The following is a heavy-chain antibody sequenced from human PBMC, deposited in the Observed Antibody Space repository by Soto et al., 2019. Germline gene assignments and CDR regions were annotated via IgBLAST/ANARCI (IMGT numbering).Heavy chain of an antibody. CDR1: GYTFTSYG. CDR2: ISAYNGNT. V-gene: IGHV1-18*01. D-gene: IGHD5-18*01. Sequence: QVQLVQSGAEVKKPGASVKVSCKASGYTFTSYGISWVRQAPGQGLEWMGWISAYNGNTNYAQKLQGRVTMTTDTSTSTADMEPRSLRSDATAVYYCARYQFDSDGPKGGLDSWGQGTLVTVSS. J-gene: IGHJ4*02. CDR3: ARYQFDSDGPKGGLDS.